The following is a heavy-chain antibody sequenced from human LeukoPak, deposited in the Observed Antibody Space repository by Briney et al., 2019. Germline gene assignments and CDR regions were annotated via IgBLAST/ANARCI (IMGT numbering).Heavy chain of an antibody. D-gene: IGHD3-22*01. V-gene: IGHV4-4*07. Sequence: SETLSLTCTVSGGSISSYYWSWIRQPAGKGLEWIGRIYTSGSTNYNPSLKSRVTISVDTSKNQFSLKLSSVTAADTAVYYYARETEYYDSSGYPLGYWGQGTLVTVSS. CDR2: IYTSGST. J-gene: IGHJ4*02. CDR3: ARETEYYDSSGYPLGY. CDR1: GGSISSYY.